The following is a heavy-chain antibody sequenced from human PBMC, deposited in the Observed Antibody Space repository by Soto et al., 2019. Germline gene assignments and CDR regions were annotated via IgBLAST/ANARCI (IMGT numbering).Heavy chain of an antibody. V-gene: IGHV4-34*01. CDR2: INHSGST. J-gene: IGHJ6*03. CDR3: ARGRRLQGYYYYMDV. CDR1: GGSFSGYY. D-gene: IGHD6-25*01. Sequence: PSETLSLTCAVYGGSFSGYYWSWIRQPPGKGLEWIGEINHSGSTNYNPSLKSRVTISVDTSKNQFSLKLSSVTAADTAVYYCARGRRLQGYYYYMDVWGKGTTVTVSS.